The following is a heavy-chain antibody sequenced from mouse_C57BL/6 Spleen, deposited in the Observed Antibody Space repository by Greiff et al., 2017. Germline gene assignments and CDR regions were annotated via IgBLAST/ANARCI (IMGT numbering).Heavy chain of an antibody. CDR1: GYAFTNYL. Sequence: QVQLQQSGAELVRPGTSVKVSCKASGYAFTNYLIEWVKQRPGQGLEWIGVINPGSGSTNYNEKFKGKATLTADKSSSTAYMQLSSLTSEDSAVYFCARGITGDYAMDYWGQGTSVTVSS. CDR2: INPGSGST. D-gene: IGHD1-3*01. CDR3: ARGITGDYAMDY. J-gene: IGHJ4*01. V-gene: IGHV1-54*01.